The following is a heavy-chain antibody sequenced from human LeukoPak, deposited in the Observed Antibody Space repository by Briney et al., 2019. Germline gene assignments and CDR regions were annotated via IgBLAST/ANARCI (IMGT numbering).Heavy chain of an antibody. V-gene: IGHV3-48*03. CDR2: ISSSGSTI. CDR1: GFTFSSYE. D-gene: IGHD5/OR15-5a*01. J-gene: IGHJ4*02. CDR3: ARDEKSMITPALDY. Sequence: GGSLRLSCAASGFTFSSYEMNWVRQAPGKGLEWVSYISSSGSTIYYADSVKGRFTISRDNAKNSLYLQMNSLRAEDTAVYYCARDEKSMITPALDYWGQGTLVTVSS.